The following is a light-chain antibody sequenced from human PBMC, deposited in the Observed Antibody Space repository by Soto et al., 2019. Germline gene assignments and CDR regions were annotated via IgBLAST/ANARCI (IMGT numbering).Light chain of an antibody. J-gene: IGKJ1*01. CDR1: RSISSS. CDR2: GAS. Sequence: ETVMTQSPATLSVSPGEGATLSCRASRSISSSLAWYQQKPGRAPRLLIYGASTRATDIPARFSGSGSGTEFTLTISSLQAEDVAVYYCQQYYTTPWTFGQGTKVEIK. V-gene: IGKV3-15*01. CDR3: QQYYTTPWT.